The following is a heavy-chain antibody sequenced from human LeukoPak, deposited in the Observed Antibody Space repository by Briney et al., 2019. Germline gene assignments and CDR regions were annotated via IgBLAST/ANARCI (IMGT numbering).Heavy chain of an antibody. J-gene: IGHJ5*02. V-gene: IGHV4-59*01. D-gene: IGHD1-26*01. CDR2: IYYSGST. Sequence: SETLSLTCAVYGGSFSGYYWSWIRQPPGKGLEWIGYIYYSGSTNCNPSLKSRVTISVDTSKNQFSLKLSSVTAADTAVYYCARGGVGATAFNWFDPWGQGTLVTVSS. CDR3: ARGGVGATAFNWFDP. CDR1: GGSFSGYY.